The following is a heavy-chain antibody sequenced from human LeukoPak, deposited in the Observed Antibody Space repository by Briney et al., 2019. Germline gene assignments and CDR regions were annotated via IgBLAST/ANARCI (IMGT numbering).Heavy chain of an antibody. CDR2: IYSGGST. Sequence: GGSLRLSCAASGFTVSSNYMSWVRQAPGKGLEWVSVIYSGGSTYYADSVKGRFTISRDNSKNTLYLQMNSLRAEDTAVYYCAKGCYDFWSGYYRSYYYYMDVWGKGTTVTVSS. J-gene: IGHJ6*03. V-gene: IGHV3-53*01. D-gene: IGHD3-3*01. CDR1: GFTVSSNY. CDR3: AKGCYDFWSGYYRSYYYYMDV.